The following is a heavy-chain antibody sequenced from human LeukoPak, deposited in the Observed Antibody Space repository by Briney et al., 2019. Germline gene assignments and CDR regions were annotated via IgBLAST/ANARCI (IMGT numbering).Heavy chain of an antibody. V-gene: IGHV3-30*04. D-gene: IGHD1-26*01. Sequence: GGSLRLSCAASGFTFRSYAMHWVRQAPGKGLEWVAVISYDGSNKYYADSVKGRFTISRDNSKNTLYLQMNSLRAEDTAVYYCARVDDLGATDYWGQGTLVTVSS. CDR1: GFTFRSYA. CDR3: ARVDDLGATDY. CDR2: ISYDGSNK. J-gene: IGHJ4*02.